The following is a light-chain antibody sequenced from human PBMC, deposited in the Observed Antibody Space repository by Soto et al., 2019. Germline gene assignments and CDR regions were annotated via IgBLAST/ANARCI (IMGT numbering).Light chain of an antibody. CDR1: QSVSSSY. J-gene: IGKJ4*01. CDR3: QQYGSSPR. V-gene: IGKV3-20*01. CDR2: GAS. Sequence: EIVLTQSPGTLSLSPGERATLSCRASQSVSSSYLAWYQQKPGQAPRLLIYGASSRATGIPDRFSGSGSATDFTLTISRLEAEDFAVYYCQQYGSSPRFGGGTKVEIK.